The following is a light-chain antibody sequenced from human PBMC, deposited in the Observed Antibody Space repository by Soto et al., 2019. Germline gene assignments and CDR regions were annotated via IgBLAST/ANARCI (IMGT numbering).Light chain of an antibody. CDR3: QQYNSYLYT. Sequence: DIQMTQSPSTLSASVGXRVTITCRASQSISSWLAWYQQKPGKAPKLLIYKASSLESGVPSRFSGSGSGTEFTLTISSLQPDDFATYYCQQYNSYLYTFGQGTKVDIK. J-gene: IGKJ2*01. CDR2: KAS. CDR1: QSISSW. V-gene: IGKV1-5*03.